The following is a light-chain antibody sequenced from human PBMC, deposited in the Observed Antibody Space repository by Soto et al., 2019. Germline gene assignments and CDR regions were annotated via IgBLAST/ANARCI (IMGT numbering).Light chain of an antibody. V-gene: IGKV1-5*03. CDR2: KAS. J-gene: IGKJ1*01. CDR3: QQYNSYPWT. Sequence: DIQMTKSPSTLSASVGDRVTITCRASQSISSWLAWYQQKPGKAPKLLIYKASSLESGVPSRFSGSGSGTELTLTISSLQPDDFATYYCQQYNSYPWTFGQGTKVEIK. CDR1: QSISSW.